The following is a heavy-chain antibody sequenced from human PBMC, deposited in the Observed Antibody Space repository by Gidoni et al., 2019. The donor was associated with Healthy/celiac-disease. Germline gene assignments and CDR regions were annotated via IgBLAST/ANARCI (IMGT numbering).Heavy chain of an antibody. CDR2: ISWNSGSI. CDR1: EFTFDDYA. V-gene: IGHV3-9*01. CDR3: AKGGSIAARFALFDY. J-gene: IGHJ4*02. D-gene: IGHD6-6*01. Sequence: EVQLLQSGGVLVQPGRSLRLSCAASEFTFDDYAMHWVRQAPGKGREWVSGISWNSGSIGYADSVKGRFTISRDNAKNSLYLQMNSLRAEDTALYYCAKGGSIAARFALFDYWGQGTLVTVSS.